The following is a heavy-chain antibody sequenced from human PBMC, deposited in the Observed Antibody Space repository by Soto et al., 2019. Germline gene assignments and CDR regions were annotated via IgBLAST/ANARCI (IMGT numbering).Heavy chain of an antibody. CDR3: AKDSGYNYGYFRWFDP. V-gene: IGHV4-59*01. CDR2: IYYSGST. J-gene: IGHJ5*02. D-gene: IGHD5-18*01. Sequence: SETLSLTCTVSGDSISTDYWSWIRQSPGKGLEWIGFIYYSGSTNYNPALKSRVTISVDTSKSQFSLKLSSVTAADTAVYYCAKDSGYNYGYFRWFDPWGQGTLVTVSS. CDR1: GDSISTDY.